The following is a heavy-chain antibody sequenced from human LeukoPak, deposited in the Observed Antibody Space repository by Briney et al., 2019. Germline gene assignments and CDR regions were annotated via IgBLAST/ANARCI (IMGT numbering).Heavy chain of an antibody. CDR3: ARGGSPYDILTSYYYYYGMDV. V-gene: IGHV1-2*02. Sequence: ASVKVSCKASGYTFTGYYMHWVRQAPGQGLEWMGWINPNSGGTNYAQKFQGRVTMTRDTSISTAYMELSRLRSDDTAVYYCARGGSPYDILTSYYYYYGMDVWGQGTTVTVSS. D-gene: IGHD3-9*01. CDR1: GYTFTGYY. CDR2: INPNSGGT. J-gene: IGHJ6*02.